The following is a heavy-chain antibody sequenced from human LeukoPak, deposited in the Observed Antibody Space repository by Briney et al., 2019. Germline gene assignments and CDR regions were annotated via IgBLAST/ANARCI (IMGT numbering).Heavy chain of an antibody. V-gene: IGHV3-7*01. CDR3: ARDGTAAGLYIDL. D-gene: IGHD6-13*01. Sequence: HPGGSLRLSCAVSGFTFTDYWWNWVRQAPGKGLEWVASISQHGGEKTYVDPVKGRFTISRDNTKNTLYLQRNSLRAEDTAVYYCARDGTAAGLYIDLWGQGTLVTVSS. CDR2: ISQHGGEK. J-gene: IGHJ4*01. CDR1: GFTFTDYW.